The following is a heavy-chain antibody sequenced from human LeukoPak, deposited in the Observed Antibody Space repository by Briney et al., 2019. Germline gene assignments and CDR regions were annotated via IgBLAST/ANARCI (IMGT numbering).Heavy chain of an antibody. D-gene: IGHD3-9*01. V-gene: IGHV1-69*05. CDR2: IVPVSGAA. CDR3: ARAREKYYDILTGYYTFDY. J-gene: IGHJ4*02. CDR1: GGTFSIYA. Sequence: ASVKVSCKTSGGTFSIYAITWVRQAPGQGLEWVGEIVPVSGAADYPQKFQGRVTLTTDASTSTAYMELNSLRSEDTAVYYCARAREKYYDILTGYYTFDYWGQGTRVTVTS.